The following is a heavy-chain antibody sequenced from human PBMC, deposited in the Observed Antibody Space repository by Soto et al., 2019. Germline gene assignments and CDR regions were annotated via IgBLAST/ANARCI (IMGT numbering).Heavy chain of an antibody. CDR1: GYTFSNSG. CDR3: AGDYYDSSGYWGLDAFDI. V-gene: IGHV1-18*01. Sequence: ASVKVSCKASGYTFSNSGISWVRQAPGQGLEWLGWINSDNGNTNYAQHLQGRVTLTTDTSTSTAYMELRSLRSDDTAVYYCAGDYYDSSGYWGLDAFDIWGQGTMVTVS. CDR2: INSDNGNT. J-gene: IGHJ3*02. D-gene: IGHD3-22*01.